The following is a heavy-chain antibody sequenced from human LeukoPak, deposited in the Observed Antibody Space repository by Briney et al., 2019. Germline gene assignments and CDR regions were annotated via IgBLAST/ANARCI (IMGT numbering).Heavy chain of an antibody. D-gene: IGHD3-10*01. Sequence: PGGSLRLSCAASGFTFSNAWMSWVRQAPGKGLEWVSGINWHGDRTGYADSVKGRFTISRDNAKNSLYLQMNSLRAEDTALYYCARSGYYGSGSYSDYWGQGTLVTVSS. V-gene: IGHV3-20*04. CDR1: GFTFSNAW. CDR2: INWHGDRT. J-gene: IGHJ4*02. CDR3: ARSGYYGSGSYSDY.